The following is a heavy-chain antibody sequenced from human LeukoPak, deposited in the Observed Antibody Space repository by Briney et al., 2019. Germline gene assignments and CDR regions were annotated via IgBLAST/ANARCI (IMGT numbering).Heavy chain of an antibody. CDR3: ARGRTGAAALDF. D-gene: IGHD2-2*01. Sequence: SETLSLTCAVYGGTFSGHYWTWIRQPPGKGLEWIGESTHSGSTNYNPSLKSRVTISVDTSKNQFSLKLTSVSAADTAVYHCARGRTGAAALDFWGPGTLVTVSS. J-gene: IGHJ4*02. CDR2: STHSGST. CDR1: GGTFSGHY. V-gene: IGHV4-34*01.